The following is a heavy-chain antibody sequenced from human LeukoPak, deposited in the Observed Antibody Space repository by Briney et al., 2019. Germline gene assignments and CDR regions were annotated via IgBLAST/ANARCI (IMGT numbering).Heavy chain of an antibody. CDR2: ISSSSSYI. CDR1: GFTFSSYS. V-gene: IGHV3-21*01. D-gene: IGHD2-2*01. J-gene: IGHJ4*02. CDR3: ARGPGPAAMRLFDY. Sequence: GGSLRLSCAASGFTFSSYSMNWVRQAPGKGLEWVSSISSSSSYIYYADSVKGRFTISRDNAKNSLYLQMNSLRAEDTAVYYCARGPGPAAMRLFDYWGQGTLVTVSS.